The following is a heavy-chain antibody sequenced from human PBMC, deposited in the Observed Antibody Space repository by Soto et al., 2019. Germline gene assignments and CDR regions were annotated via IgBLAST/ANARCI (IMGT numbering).Heavy chain of an antibody. CDR3: AREPSYFDY. CDR1: GYTFTSYG. CDR2: ISAYNGNT. J-gene: IGHJ4*02. Sequence: QVQLVQSGAEVKKPGASVKVSCKASGYTFTSYGISWVRQAPGQGIEWMGWISAYNGNTKYAEKLQGRVTMTTDTSTSTASMELRSLRCVDTAGCYGAREPSYFDYWGQGTLVTVSS. V-gene: IGHV1-18*01.